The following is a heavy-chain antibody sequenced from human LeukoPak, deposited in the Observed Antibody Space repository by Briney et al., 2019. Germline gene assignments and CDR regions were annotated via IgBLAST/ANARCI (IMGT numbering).Heavy chain of an antibody. CDR3: AKENLRVVPAASAIDY. D-gene: IGHD2-2*01. Sequence: PGGSLRLSCAASGFTFSSYGMSWVRQAPGKGLEWVSAISGSGGSTYYADSVKGRFTISRDNSKNTLYLQMNSLRAEDTAVYYCAKENLRVVPAASAIDYWGQGTLVTVSS. CDR2: ISGSGGST. V-gene: IGHV3-23*01. J-gene: IGHJ4*02. CDR1: GFTFSSYG.